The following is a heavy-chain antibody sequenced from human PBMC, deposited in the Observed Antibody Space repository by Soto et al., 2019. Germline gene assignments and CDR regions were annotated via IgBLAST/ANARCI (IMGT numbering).Heavy chain of an antibody. J-gene: IGHJ4*02. Sequence: GGSLRLSCAASGFTFSDYGMHWVRQAPGKGLEWVAHIWYDGNNKNYADSVKGRFTISRDNSKKTLFLQMSSLRAEDTAMYYCARDLDGYNYDLAYWGQGTWVTVSS. CDR1: GFTFSDYG. CDR2: IWYDGNNK. V-gene: IGHV3-33*01. D-gene: IGHD5-12*01. CDR3: ARDLDGYNYDLAY.